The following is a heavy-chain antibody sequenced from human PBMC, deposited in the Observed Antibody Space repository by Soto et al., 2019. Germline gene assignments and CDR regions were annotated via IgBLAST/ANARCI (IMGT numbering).Heavy chain of an antibody. Sequence: PGGSLRLSCAASGFTFSSYWMSWVRQAPGKGLEWVANIKQDGSEKYYVDSVKGRFTISRDNAKNSLYLQMNSLRAEDTAVYYCARRGYSGYTYYYYYMDVWGKGTTVTVSS. CDR2: IKQDGSEK. CDR3: ARRGYSGYTYYYYYMDV. V-gene: IGHV3-7*01. J-gene: IGHJ6*03. CDR1: GFTFSSYW. D-gene: IGHD5-12*01.